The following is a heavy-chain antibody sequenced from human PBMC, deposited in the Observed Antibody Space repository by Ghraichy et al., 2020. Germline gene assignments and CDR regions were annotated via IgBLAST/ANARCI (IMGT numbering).Heavy chain of an antibody. CDR2: VYTSGST. V-gene: IGHV4-4*09. D-gene: IGHD5-24*01. CDR1: GGSISSYY. Sequence: SQTLSLTCTVSGGSISSYYWSWIRQPPGKGLEWIGYVYTSGSTNYNPSLKSRVTISVDTSKNQVSLKLTSVTAADTAVYYCARWGDGYNYGLGYWGQGTLVTVSS. CDR3: ARWGDGYNYGLGY. J-gene: IGHJ4*02.